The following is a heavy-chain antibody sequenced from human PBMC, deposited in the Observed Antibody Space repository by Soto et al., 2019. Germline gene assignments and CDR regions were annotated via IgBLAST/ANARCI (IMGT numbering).Heavy chain of an antibody. D-gene: IGHD2-2*01. J-gene: IGHJ6*03. V-gene: IGHV1-46*03. Sequence: ASVKVSCKASGYTFTSYYMHWVRQAPGQGPEWMGIINPSGGSTSYAQKFQGRVTMTRDTSTSTVYMELSSLRSEDTAVYYCARESRIRGYCSSTSCYAGYYYYYMDVWGKGTTVTVSS. CDR1: GYTFTSYY. CDR3: ARESRIRGYCSSTSCYAGYYYYYMDV. CDR2: INPSGGST.